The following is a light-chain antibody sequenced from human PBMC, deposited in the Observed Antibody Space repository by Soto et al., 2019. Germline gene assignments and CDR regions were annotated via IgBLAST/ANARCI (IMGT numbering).Light chain of an antibody. CDR3: HQYNFWPT. CDR2: ATS. CDR1: QSVSST. V-gene: IGKV3-15*01. J-gene: IGKJ1*01. Sequence: EIVMTQSPATLSVSPGERATLSCRASQSVSSTLAWYQQTPGQSPRLLIYATSTRATGIPARFSGSGSGTEFTLTISSLQSEDFAVYYCHQYNFWPTFGQGTKVDIK.